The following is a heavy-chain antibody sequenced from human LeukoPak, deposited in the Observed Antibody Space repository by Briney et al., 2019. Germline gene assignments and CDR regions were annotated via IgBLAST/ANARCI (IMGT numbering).Heavy chain of an antibody. Sequence: GGSLRLSCAASGFSVSSNYMSWVRQAPGKGLECVSVIYSGGNTYYADSVKGRFTISRDKSKNTLYLQMNSLRAEDTAVYYCARKTDSGGQGDYWGPGTLVTVSS. CDR1: GFSVSSNY. CDR3: ARKTDSGGQGDY. V-gene: IGHV3-66*01. CDR2: IYSGGNT. J-gene: IGHJ4*02. D-gene: IGHD3-22*01.